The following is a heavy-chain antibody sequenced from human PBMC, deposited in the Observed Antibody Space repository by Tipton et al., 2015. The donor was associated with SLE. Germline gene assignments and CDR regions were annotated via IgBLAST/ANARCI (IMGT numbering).Heavy chain of an antibody. D-gene: IGHD6-13*01. CDR2: IKQDGSEK. Sequence: SLRLSCAASGFTFSSYWMSWVRQAPGKGLEWVANIKQDGSEKYYVDSVKGRFTISRDNAKNSLYLQMNSLRAEDTAVYYCARGRAGYSSSWYRGYYYMDVWGKGTTVTVSS. J-gene: IGHJ6*03. CDR3: ARGRAGYSSSWYRGYYYMDV. CDR1: GFTFSSYW. V-gene: IGHV3-7*01.